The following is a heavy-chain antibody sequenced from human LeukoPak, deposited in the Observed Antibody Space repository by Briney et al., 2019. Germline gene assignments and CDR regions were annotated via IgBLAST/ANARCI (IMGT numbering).Heavy chain of an antibody. CDR3: AKDYSTVDTTGDY. D-gene: IGHD4-23*01. V-gene: IGHV3-23*01. CDR2: ISGSGGST. CDR1: GFTFSTYA. Sequence: PGGSLRLSCAASGFTFSTYAMTWVRQAPGKGLEWVSAISGSGGSTYYADSVKGRFTISRDNSKNTLYVQMNSLRAEDTAVYYCAKDYSTVDTTGDYWGQGTLVTVSS. J-gene: IGHJ4*02.